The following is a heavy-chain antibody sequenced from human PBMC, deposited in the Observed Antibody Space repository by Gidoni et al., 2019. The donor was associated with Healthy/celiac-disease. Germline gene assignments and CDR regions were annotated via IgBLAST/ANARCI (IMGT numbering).Heavy chain of an antibody. CDR2: IYYSGST. CDR3: ARDKPRGILTGFDAFDI. Sequence: QVQLQESGPGLVKPSQTLSLTCTVSGGSLSSGGYYWSWIRQHPGKGLEWIGYIYYSGSTYYNPSLKSRVTISVDTSKIQFSLKLSSVTAADTAVYYCARDKPRGILTGFDAFDIWGQGTMVTVSS. CDR1: GGSLSSGGYY. V-gene: IGHV4-31*03. J-gene: IGHJ3*02. D-gene: IGHD3-9*01.